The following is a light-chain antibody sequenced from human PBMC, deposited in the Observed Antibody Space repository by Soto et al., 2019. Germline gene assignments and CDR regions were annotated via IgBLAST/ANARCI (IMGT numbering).Light chain of an antibody. J-gene: IGLJ2*01. CDR3: CSYGGSFDVV. CDR2: DDT. CDR1: SRDVGSYDL. Sequence: QSVLTQPASVSGSPGQSITISCTGTSRDVGSYDLVSWYQQHPGNAPKVVIYDDTKRPSGISNRFSGSKSGNTASLTISGLQAEDEAEYYCCSYGGSFDVVFGGGTQLTVL. V-gene: IGLV2-23*01.